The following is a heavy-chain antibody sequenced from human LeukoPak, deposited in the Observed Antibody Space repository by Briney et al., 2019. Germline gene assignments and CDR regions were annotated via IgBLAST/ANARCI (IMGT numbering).Heavy chain of an antibody. J-gene: IGHJ3*02. CDR3: GRDIEEMVRAPYAFGI. V-gene: IGHV3-7*01. D-gene: IGHD3-10*01. CDR2: IKQDESEK. CDR1: GFTFRKYW. Sequence: GGSLRLSCAASGFTFRKYWMTWVRQAPGKGLEWVANIKQDESEKYYGDSVNGRFTVSRDNAKNSLYLQMNSLRAEDTAVYYCGRDIEEMVRAPYAFGIWGQGTMVTVSS.